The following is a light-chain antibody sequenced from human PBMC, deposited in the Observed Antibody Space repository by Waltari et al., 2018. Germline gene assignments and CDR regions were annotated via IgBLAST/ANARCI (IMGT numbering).Light chain of an antibody. CDR2: ETS. V-gene: IGKV3-20*01. CDR1: QSVRKY. Sequence: EIVLTQSPGTLSLSPGERATISCRASQSVRKYLAWYQQKPGPTPRLLIYETSIRATGIPDRFSGSGFGTDFSLTISSLDPEDFAVYFCQKYDRLPATFGQGTRVEIK. CDR3: QKYDRLPAT. J-gene: IGKJ1*01.